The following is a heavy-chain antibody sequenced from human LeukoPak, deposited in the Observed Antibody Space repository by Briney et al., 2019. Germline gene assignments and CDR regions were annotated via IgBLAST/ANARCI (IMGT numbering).Heavy chain of an antibody. CDR2: ISSSSSYI. Sequence: GSLRLSCAASGFTFSSYSMNWVRQAPGKGLEWVSSISSSSSYIYYADSVKGRFTISRDNAKNSLYLQMNSLRAEDTAVYYCAKGPVDYDILTGYHDWGQGTLVTVSS. CDR1: GFTFSSYS. J-gene: IGHJ4*02. V-gene: IGHV3-21*04. D-gene: IGHD3-9*01. CDR3: AKGPVDYDILTGYHD.